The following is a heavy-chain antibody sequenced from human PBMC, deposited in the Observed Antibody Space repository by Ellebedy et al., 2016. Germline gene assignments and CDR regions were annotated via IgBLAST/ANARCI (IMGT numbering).Heavy chain of an antibody. CDR2: IYSSGTT. CDR3: ARELYVSGSYSYFDY. V-gene: IGHV3-53*01. CDR1: GFTVSSNY. D-gene: IGHD3-10*01. J-gene: IGHJ4*02. Sequence: GESLKISXAISGFTVSSNYMTWVRQAPGKGLEWVAVIYSSGTTSYADSVKGRFIISRDNSKNTLDLQMSSLRAEDTAVYYCARELYVSGSYSYFDYWGQGILVTVSS.